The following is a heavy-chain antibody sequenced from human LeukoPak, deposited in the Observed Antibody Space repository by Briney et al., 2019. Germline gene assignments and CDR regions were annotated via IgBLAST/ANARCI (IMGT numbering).Heavy chain of an antibody. D-gene: IGHD4-11*01. Sequence: PGGSLRLSCGVSGFTFSTYAMSWVRQAPGKGLEWVSAISGSGTGTYYADSVQGRFIISRDNSKDTLSLQMNSLRAEDTAVYYCAKAYSNFAANSYYFDYWGQGTLVTVSS. J-gene: IGHJ4*02. CDR2: ISGSGTGT. CDR3: AKAYSNFAANSYYFDY. CDR1: GFTFSTYA. V-gene: IGHV3-23*01.